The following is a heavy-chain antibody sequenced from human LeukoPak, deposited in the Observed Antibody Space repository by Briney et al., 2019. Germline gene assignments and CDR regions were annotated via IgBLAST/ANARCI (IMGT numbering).Heavy chain of an antibody. CDR2: IHTSGRT. Sequence: SQTLSPTRIVSVGSTRSFSWNWIRQPAGNRLEWIGRIHTSGRTNSNASLKCRVTMSVDTSKNQFSLKLSSVAAADTAVYYCARDASCYYDGSGYYLGYWGQGTLVTVSS. CDR3: ARDASCYYDGSGYYLGY. D-gene: IGHD3-22*01. J-gene: IGHJ4*02. V-gene: IGHV4-4*07. CDR1: VGSTRSFS.